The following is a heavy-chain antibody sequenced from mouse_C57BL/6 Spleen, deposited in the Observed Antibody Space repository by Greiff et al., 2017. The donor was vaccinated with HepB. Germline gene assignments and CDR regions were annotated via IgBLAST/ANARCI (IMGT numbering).Heavy chain of an antibody. V-gene: IGHV5-17*01. Sequence: EVKLMESGGGLVKPGGSLKLSCAASGFTFSDYGMHWVRQAPEKGLEWVAYISSGSSTIYYADTVKGRFTISRDNAKNTLFLQMTSLRSEDTAMYYCAREDYYYGSSYFDYWGQGTTLTVSS. D-gene: IGHD1-1*01. CDR2: ISSGSSTI. CDR3: AREDYYYGSSYFDY. J-gene: IGHJ2*01. CDR1: GFTFSDYG.